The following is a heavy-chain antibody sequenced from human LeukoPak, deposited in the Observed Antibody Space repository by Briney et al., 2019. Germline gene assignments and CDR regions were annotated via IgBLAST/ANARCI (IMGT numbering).Heavy chain of an antibody. V-gene: IGHV3-23*01. Sequence: GGSLRLSCTASGFTFSSYTMSWVRQAPGKGPEWVSAISGSGGSTYYADSVKGRFTISRDNSKNTLYLQMNSLRAEDTAVYYCAKDLGSSGYSPYFDYWGQGTLVTVSS. CDR2: ISGSGGST. CDR3: AKDLGSSGYSPYFDY. J-gene: IGHJ4*02. D-gene: IGHD3-22*01. CDR1: GFTFSSYT.